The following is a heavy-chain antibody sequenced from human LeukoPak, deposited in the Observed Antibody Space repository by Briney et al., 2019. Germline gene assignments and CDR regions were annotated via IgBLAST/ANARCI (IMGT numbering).Heavy chain of an antibody. Sequence: KASETLSLTCTVSGGSISSSSYHWGWIRQPPGKGLEWIGSIYYSGSTYYNPSLKSRVTISVDTSKNQFSLKLSSVTAADTAVYYCARQLGYCSSTSCYADKVDYWGQGTLVTVSS. V-gene: IGHV4-39*01. D-gene: IGHD2-2*01. CDR2: IYYSGST. CDR1: GGSISSSSYH. CDR3: ARQLGYCSSTSCYADKVDY. J-gene: IGHJ4*02.